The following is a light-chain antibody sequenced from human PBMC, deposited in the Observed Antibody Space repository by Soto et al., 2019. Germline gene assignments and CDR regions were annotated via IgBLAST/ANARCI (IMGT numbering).Light chain of an antibody. Sequence: QSVLTQPPSVSAAPGQKVTISCSGSSSNIGGNSVSWYQQLPGTAPKLLIYDDNKRPSGIPDRFSGSKSGTSATLGITGFQTGDEADYDCGSWDSSMSAYVFGNRTKVTVL. CDR3: GSWDSSMSAYV. V-gene: IGLV1-51*01. J-gene: IGLJ1*01. CDR1: SSNIGGNS. CDR2: DDN.